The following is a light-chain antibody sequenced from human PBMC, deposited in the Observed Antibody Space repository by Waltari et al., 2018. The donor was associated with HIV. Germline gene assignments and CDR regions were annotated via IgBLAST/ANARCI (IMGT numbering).Light chain of an antibody. CDR1: QTIGTN. Sequence: EIVMTQSPATLSVSPGGRATLSCGASQTIGTNLAWYQQKPGQAPRLLTFGASTRATGVPGRFSGSGSGTEFTLTLSSLQSEDFADYYCQQYEAWPVTFGGGTRVDIK. CDR3: QQYEAWPVT. V-gene: IGKV3-15*01. J-gene: IGKJ4*01. CDR2: GAS.